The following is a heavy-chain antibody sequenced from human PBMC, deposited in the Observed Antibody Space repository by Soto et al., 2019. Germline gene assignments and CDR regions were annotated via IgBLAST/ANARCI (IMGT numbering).Heavy chain of an antibody. J-gene: IGHJ6*03. V-gene: IGHV4-59*01. CDR2: IDDTGST. CDR1: GDSISSSY. Sequence: QVQLQESGPGLVKPSETLSLTCTVSGDSISSSYWNWIRQAPGKGLEGIGYIDDTGSTNYNPSLKSRVTLSVDPSNNQYSLKLSSVTAADTAVYYCARGVLEWLLRDSYYYYMDVWGKGTTVTVSS. CDR3: ARGVLEWLLRDSYYYYMDV. D-gene: IGHD3-3*01.